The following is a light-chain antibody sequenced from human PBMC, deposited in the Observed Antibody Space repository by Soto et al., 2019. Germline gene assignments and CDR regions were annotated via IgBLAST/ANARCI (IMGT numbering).Light chain of an antibody. J-gene: IGKJ1*01. V-gene: IGKV3-15*01. CDR1: QSVSRN. CDR2: DAS. CDR3: RQYNSWYSKT. Sequence: EILLTQSPCTLSLSPGERATLSCRASQSVSRNLAWYQQKPGQAARMLIYDASTRATSMPERFSSGGSGTEDTLPTISRQHEDFVAYYCRQYNSWYSKTFGQRTLVEMK.